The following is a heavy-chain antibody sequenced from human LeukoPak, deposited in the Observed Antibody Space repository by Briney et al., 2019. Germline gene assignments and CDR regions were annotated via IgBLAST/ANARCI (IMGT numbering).Heavy chain of an antibody. CDR1: GFTFSNAW. V-gene: IGHV3-15*01. J-gene: IGHJ4*02. CDR3: TTVVDIVATIDY. CDR2: IKSKTDGGTT. Sequence: GGSLRLSCAASGFTFSNAWMSWVRQAPGRGLEWVGRIKSKTDGGTTDYAAPVKGRFTISRDDSKNTLYLQMNSLKTEDTAVYYCTTVVDIVATIDYWGQGTLVTVSS. D-gene: IGHD5-12*01.